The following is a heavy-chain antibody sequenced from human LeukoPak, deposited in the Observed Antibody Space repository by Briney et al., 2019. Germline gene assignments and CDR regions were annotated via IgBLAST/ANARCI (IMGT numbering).Heavy chain of an antibody. D-gene: IGHD3-16*02. Sequence: GGSLRLSCAASGFTFSSYAMSWVRQAPGKGLEWVSAISGSGGSTYYADSVKGRFTISRDNSKNTLYLQMNSLRAEDTAVYYCAKGGVGFMITFGGVIVEGYYFDYWGQGTLVTVSS. J-gene: IGHJ4*02. CDR3: AKGGVGFMITFGGVIVEGYYFDY. CDR2: ISGSGGST. V-gene: IGHV3-23*01. CDR1: GFTFSSYA.